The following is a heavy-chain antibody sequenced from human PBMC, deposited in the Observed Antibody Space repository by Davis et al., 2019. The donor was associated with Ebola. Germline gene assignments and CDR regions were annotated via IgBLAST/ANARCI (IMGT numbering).Heavy chain of an antibody. D-gene: IGHD6-13*01. J-gene: IGHJ4*02. V-gene: IGHV4-34*01. CDR2: INHSGST. CDR3: ARLLRYSSSWYYFDY. CDR1: GGSFSGYY. Sequence: SETLSLTCAVYGGSFSGYYWSWIRQPPGKGLEWIGEINHSGSTNYNPSLKSRVTISVDTSKNQFSLKLSSVTAADTAVYYCARLLRYSSSWYYFDYWGQGTLVTVSS.